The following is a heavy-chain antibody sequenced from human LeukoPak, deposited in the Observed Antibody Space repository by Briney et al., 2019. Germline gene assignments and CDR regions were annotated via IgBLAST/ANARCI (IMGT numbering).Heavy chain of an antibody. CDR3: ARVSPQGIGGFDI. V-gene: IGHV3-30-3*01. Sequence: GGSLRLSCAASGSTLSNYVIHWVRQAPGKGLEWVGVISSDGRNKYVDSVKGRFTISRDNSKNTLYLQMNSLRAEDTAVYYCARVSPQGIGGFDIWGQGTMVSVSS. J-gene: IGHJ3*02. D-gene: IGHD2-15*01. CDR2: ISSDGRNK. CDR1: GSTLSNYV.